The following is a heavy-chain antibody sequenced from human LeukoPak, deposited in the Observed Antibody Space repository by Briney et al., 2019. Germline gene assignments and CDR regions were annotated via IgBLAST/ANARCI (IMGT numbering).Heavy chain of an antibody. Sequence: GGSLRLSCAASGFTFSSYWMSWVRQAPGKGLEWVANIKQDESEKYYVDSLKGRFTISRDNAKNSLYLQMNSLRAKDTAVYYCARDKIEGPTKLDYWGQGILVTVSS. CDR1: GFTFSSYW. J-gene: IGHJ4*02. CDR3: ARDKIEGPTKLDY. V-gene: IGHV3-7*01. D-gene: IGHD1-1*01. CDR2: IKQDESEK.